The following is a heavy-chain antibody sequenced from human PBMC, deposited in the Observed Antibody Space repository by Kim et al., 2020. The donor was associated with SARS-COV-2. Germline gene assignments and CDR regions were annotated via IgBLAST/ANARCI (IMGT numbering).Heavy chain of an antibody. CDR3: AKLRIVGATSPYYFDY. Sequence: SVKGRFTISRDNSKNTLYLQMNSLRAEDTAVYYCAKLRIVGATSPYYFDYWGQGTLVTVSS. V-gene: IGHV3-23*01. D-gene: IGHD1-26*01. J-gene: IGHJ4*02.